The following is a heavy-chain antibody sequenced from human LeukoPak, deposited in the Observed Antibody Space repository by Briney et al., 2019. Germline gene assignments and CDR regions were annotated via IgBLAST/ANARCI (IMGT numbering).Heavy chain of an antibody. D-gene: IGHD5-12*01. CDR1: GYTFTSYA. CDR2: INAGNGNT. CDR3: ARDADSGYDFDY. J-gene: IGHJ4*02. V-gene: IGHV1-3*01. Sequence: ASVTVSCKASGYTFTSYAMHWVRQAPGQRLEWMGWINAGNGNTKYSQKSQGRVTITRDTSASTAYMELSSLRSEDTAVYCCARDADSGYDFDYWGQGTLVTVSS.